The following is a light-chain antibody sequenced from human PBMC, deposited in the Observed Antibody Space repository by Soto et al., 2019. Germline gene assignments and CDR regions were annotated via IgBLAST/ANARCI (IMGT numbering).Light chain of an antibody. CDR1: QSISSW. CDR3: LQAYNYPLM. V-gene: IGKV1-6*01. CDR2: AAS. J-gene: IGKJ1*01. Sequence: GDRVTITCRACQSISSWLAWYQQKPGKAHKLLIYAASTLQSGVPSRFSGSGSGKDFTLTISSLQPEEFATYCCLQAYNYPLMVGQGTKVDIK.